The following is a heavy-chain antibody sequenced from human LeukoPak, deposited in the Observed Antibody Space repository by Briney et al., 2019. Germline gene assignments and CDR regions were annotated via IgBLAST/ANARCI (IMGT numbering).Heavy chain of an antibody. CDR2: IYTSGST. V-gene: IGHV4-61*02. J-gene: IGHJ6*02. D-gene: IGHD2-15*01. CDR3: ARLVVVVAATRNTSHYYYYGMDV. CDR1: GGSISSGSYY. Sequence: SQTLSLTCTVSGGSISSGSYYWSWIRQPAGKGLEWIGRIYTSGSTNYNPSLKSRVTISVDTSKNQFSLKLSSVTAADTAVYYCARLVVVVAATRNTSHYYYYGMDVWGQGTTVTVSS.